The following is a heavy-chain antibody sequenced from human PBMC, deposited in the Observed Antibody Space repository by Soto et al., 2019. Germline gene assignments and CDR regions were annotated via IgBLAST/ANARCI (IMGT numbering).Heavy chain of an antibody. Sequence: RASVKVSCKASGGTFSSYAISWVRQAPGQGLEWMGGIIPIFGTANYAQKFQGRVTITADESTSTAYMELSSLRSEDTAVYYCARGVNWNGPHWYYFDYWGQGTLVTVSS. V-gene: IGHV1-69*13. CDR2: IIPIFGTA. CDR1: GGTFSSYA. D-gene: IGHD1-1*01. J-gene: IGHJ4*02. CDR3: ARGVNWNGPHWYYFDY.